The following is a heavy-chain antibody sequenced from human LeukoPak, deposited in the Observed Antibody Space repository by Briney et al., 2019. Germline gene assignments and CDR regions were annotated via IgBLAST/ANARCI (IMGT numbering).Heavy chain of an antibody. Sequence: ASVKVSCKVSGYTLTELSMHWVRQAPGKGLEWMGGFDPEDGETIYAQKFQGRVTMTEDTSTDTAYMELSSLRSEDTAVYYCATADIVVVPAARRLYYYYYMDVWGKGTTVTVSS. J-gene: IGHJ6*03. V-gene: IGHV1-24*01. CDR1: GYTLTELS. CDR2: FDPEDGET. CDR3: ATADIVVVPAARRLYYYYYMDV. D-gene: IGHD2-2*01.